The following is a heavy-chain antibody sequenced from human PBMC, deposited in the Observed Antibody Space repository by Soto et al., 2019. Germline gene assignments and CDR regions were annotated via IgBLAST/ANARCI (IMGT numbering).Heavy chain of an antibody. J-gene: IGHJ6*03. V-gene: IGHV4-59*08. Sequence: PSETLSLTCTVSGGSISSYYWSWIRQPPGKGLEWIGYIYYSGSTNYNPSLKSRVTISVDTSKNQFSLKLSSVTAADTAVYYCARMDYDFWSGPTYYYYYYMDVWGKGTTVTVSS. D-gene: IGHD3-3*01. CDR2: IYYSGST. CDR3: ARMDYDFWSGPTYYYYYYMDV. CDR1: GGSISSYY.